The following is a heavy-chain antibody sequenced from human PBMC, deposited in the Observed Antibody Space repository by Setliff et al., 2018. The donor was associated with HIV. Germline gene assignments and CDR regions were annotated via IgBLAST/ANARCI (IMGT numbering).Heavy chain of an antibody. CDR2: INPNSGGT. D-gene: IGHD6-19*01. J-gene: IGHJ6*03. CDR3: ARDLAAVANTFYYYYMDV. CDR1: GYTFTGYY. V-gene: IGHV1-2*02. Sequence: ASVKVSCKASGYTFTGYYMHWVRQAPGQGLEWMGWINPNSGGTNYAQNFQGRVTMTRDTSISTAYMELSRLKSDDTAVYYCARDLAAVANTFYYYYMDVWGKGTTVTVSS.